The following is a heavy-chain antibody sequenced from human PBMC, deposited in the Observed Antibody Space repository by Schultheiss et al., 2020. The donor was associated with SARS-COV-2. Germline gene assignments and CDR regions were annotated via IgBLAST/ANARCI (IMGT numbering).Heavy chain of an antibody. CDR1: EFLLGTFH. CDR2: INPYGGRA. J-gene: IGHJ6*02. D-gene: IGHD1-1*01. V-gene: IGHV1-46*01. CDR3: ARAGYGRGRDFYGLDV. Sequence: ASVKVSCKASEFLLGTFHIHRVRQAPGLGLQWMGIINPYGGRADYAQKFQDRVTMTSDTSRNTVSMELRSLKSDDTAVYYCARAGYGRGRDFYGLDVWGQRTAVTVSS.